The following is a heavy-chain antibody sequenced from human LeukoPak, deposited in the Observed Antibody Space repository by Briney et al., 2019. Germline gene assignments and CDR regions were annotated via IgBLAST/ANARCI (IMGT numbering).Heavy chain of an antibody. J-gene: IGHJ4*02. CDR2: ISDSGGST. Sequence: GGPLRLSCAVSGITLSNYGMSWVRQAPGKGLEWVAGISDSGGSTKYADSVKGRFTISRDNPKNTLYMQMNSLRAEETAVYFCATRGVVIRVILVGFHKEAYYFEAWGQGALVTVSS. CDR3: ATRGVVIRVILVGFHKEAYYFEA. V-gene: IGHV3-23*01. CDR1: GITLSNYG. D-gene: IGHD3-22*01.